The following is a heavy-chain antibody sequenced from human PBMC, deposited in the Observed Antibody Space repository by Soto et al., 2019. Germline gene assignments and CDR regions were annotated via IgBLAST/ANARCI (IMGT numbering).Heavy chain of an antibody. Sequence: GGSLRLSCAASGFTFSNAWMSWVRQAPGKGLEWVGRIKSKTDGGTTDYAAPVKGRFTISRDDSKNTLYLQMNSLKTEDTAVYYCTTDKAILHYYYYYGMDVWGQGTTVTVS. D-gene: IGHD2-2*02. CDR1: GFTFSNAW. J-gene: IGHJ6*02. CDR3: TTDKAILHYYYYYGMDV. V-gene: IGHV3-15*01. CDR2: IKSKTDGGTT.